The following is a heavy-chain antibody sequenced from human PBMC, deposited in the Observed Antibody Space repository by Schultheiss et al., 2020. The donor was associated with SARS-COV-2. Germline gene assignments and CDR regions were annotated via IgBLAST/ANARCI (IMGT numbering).Heavy chain of an antibody. CDR3: ARERGRITMVRGVITPYNWFDP. V-gene: IGHV1-18*04. J-gene: IGHJ5*02. Sequence: ASVKVSCKASGYTFTSYGISWVRQAPGQGLEWMGWISADNGNTNYAQKFQGRVTMTRDTSTSTVYMELSSLRSEDTAVYYCARERGRITMVRGVITPYNWFDPWGQGTLVTVSS. D-gene: IGHD3-10*01. CDR1: GYTFTSYG. CDR2: ISADNGNT.